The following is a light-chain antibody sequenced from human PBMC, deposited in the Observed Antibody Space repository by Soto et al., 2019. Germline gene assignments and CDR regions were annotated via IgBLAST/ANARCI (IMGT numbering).Light chain of an antibody. V-gene: IGKV1-9*01. CDR1: QGISRY. J-gene: IGKJ4*01. Sequence: DIQLTQSPSFLAASVEDRVTITCRASQGISRYLVWYQQKPGKAPKLMIYDASTLQSGVPSRFSGSGSGTEFTLTISSLLPEDFATYYCQQVNSFPITFGGGTKVEMK. CDR2: DAS. CDR3: QQVNSFPIT.